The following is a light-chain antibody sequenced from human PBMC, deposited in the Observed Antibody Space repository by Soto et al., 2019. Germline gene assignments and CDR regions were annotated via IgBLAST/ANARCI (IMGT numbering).Light chain of an antibody. V-gene: IGKV3-15*01. J-gene: IGKJ4*01. Sequence: EIGMAQSPATVSWSPGEGATLSVMASQSVSRNVAWYQHKPGQAPRLLISGTSTRATGIPARFSGSGSGTEFTLTISSLQSEDFAVYYCQQYNKWPLTFGGGTKVDI. CDR3: QQYNKWPLT. CDR2: GTS. CDR1: QSVSRN.